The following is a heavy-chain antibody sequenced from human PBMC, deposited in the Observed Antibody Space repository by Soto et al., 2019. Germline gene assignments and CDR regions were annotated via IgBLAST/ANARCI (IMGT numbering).Heavy chain of an antibody. CDR2: IYYRGGT. J-gene: IGHJ4*02. V-gene: IGHV4-59*01. Sequence: QVQLQESGPGLVKPSETLSLTCPVSGGTFSSYDWSWVRQPPGKGLEWIGDIYYRGGTTYNPSLKSRVIIPVDTSKNQLSHQLSSVTAADKAVYYCARGRRGVRGVSFVYLDYWGQGTLVTV. D-gene: IGHD3-10*01. CDR1: GGTFSSYD. CDR3: ARGRRGVRGVSFVYLDY.